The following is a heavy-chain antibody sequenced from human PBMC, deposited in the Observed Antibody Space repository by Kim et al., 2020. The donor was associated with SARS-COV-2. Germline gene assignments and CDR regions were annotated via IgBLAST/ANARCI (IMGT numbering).Heavy chain of an antibody. CDR1: GGSISSGDYY. J-gene: IGHJ4*02. V-gene: IGHV4-30-4*01. CDR3: ARFGQSLVPAAMYFDY. Sequence: SETLSLTCTVSGGSISSGDYYWSWIRQPPGKGLEWIGYIYYSGSTYYNPSLKSRVTISVDTSKNQFSLKLSSVTAADTAVYYCARFGQSLVPAAMYFDYWGQGTLVTVSS. CDR2: IYYSGST. D-gene: IGHD2-2*01.